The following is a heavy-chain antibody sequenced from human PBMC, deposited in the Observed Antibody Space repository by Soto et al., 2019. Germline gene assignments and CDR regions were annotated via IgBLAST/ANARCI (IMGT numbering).Heavy chain of an antibody. CDR3: ARSAVTPVSHWYFDL. Sequence: GESLKMYRNCSGYSFTNYWIGLVLQIPGKGLEWMGIIYPGDSDTIYSPSFQCQVTISADKSINTAYLPWSSLKASDTAMYYCARSAVTPVSHWYFDLWGRGTLVTVSS. CDR1: GYSFTNYW. V-gene: IGHV5-51*01. D-gene: IGHD4-17*01. J-gene: IGHJ2*01. CDR2: IYPGDSDT.